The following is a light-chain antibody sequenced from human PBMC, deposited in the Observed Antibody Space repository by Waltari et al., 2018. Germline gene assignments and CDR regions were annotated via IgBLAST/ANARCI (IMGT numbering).Light chain of an antibody. CDR3: QQYNSYEWT. V-gene: IGKV1-5*03. CDR2: KAS. CDR1: QSIKSW. Sequence: DIQMTQFPSTLSPSVGDRLTITCRASQSIKSWLAWYQQKPGKAPKLLIYKASSLESGVPSRFSDSGSGTEFTLTISSLQPDDFATYYCQQYNSYEWTFGQGTKVAIK. J-gene: IGKJ1*01.